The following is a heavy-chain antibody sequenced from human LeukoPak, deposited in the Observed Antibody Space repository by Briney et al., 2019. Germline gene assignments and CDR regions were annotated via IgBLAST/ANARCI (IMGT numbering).Heavy chain of an antibody. V-gene: IGHV3-23*01. CDR1: GFTFSDYA. CDR2: ISGGGSVT. Sequence: GGSLRLSCAASGFTFSDYAMSWVRQAPGEGLEWVSTISGGGSVTYSADSVKGRFIITRDNSKNALYLQMNSLRAEDTAVYFCARDLDDYNGLPPFFQHWGQGTLVTVSS. D-gene: IGHD5-24*01. CDR3: ARDLDDYNGLPPFFQH. J-gene: IGHJ1*01.